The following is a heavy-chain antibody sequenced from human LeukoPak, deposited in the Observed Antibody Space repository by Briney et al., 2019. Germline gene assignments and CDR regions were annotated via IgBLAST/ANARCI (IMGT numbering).Heavy chain of an antibody. V-gene: IGHV1-69*13. CDR3: AREGYYYGSGSPMGWFDR. J-gene: IGHJ5*02. D-gene: IGHD3-10*01. CDR2: IIPIFGTA. CDR1: GGTFISYA. Sequence: SVKVSCKASGGTFISYAISWVRQAPGQGLEWMGGIIPIFGTANYAQKFQGRVTITADESTSTAYMELSSLRSEDTAVYYCAREGYYYGSGSPMGWFDRWGQGTLVTVSS.